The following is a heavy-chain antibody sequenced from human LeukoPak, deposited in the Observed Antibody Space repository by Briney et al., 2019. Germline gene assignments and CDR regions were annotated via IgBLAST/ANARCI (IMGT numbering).Heavy chain of an antibody. Sequence: PSETLSLTCAVYGGSFSGYYWSWIRQPPGKGLEWIGEINHSGSTNYNPSLKSRVTISVDTSKNQFSLKLSSMTAADTAVYYCARHWEYYYDSPFDYWGQGTLVTVSS. D-gene: IGHD3-22*01. V-gene: IGHV4-34*01. CDR3: ARHWEYYYDSPFDY. CDR2: INHSGST. CDR1: GGSFSGYY. J-gene: IGHJ4*02.